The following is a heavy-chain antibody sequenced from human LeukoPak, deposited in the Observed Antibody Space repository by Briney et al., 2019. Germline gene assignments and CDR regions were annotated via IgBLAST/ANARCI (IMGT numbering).Heavy chain of an antibody. CDR2: IIPIFGIA. J-gene: IGHJ4*02. V-gene: IGHV1-69*04. CDR1: GGTFSSYA. CDR3: ARDRGYDSSGYYYSPLDY. D-gene: IGHD3-22*01. Sequence: SVKVSCKASGGTFSSYAISWVRQAPGQGLEWMGRIIPIFGIANYAQKFRGRVTITADKSTSTAYMELSSLRSEDTAVYYCARDRGYDSSGYYYSPLDYWGQGTLVTVSS.